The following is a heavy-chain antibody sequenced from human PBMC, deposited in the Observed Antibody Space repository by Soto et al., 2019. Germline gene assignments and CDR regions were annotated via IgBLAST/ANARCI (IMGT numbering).Heavy chain of an antibody. CDR3: ARSGYSSSDFDH. D-gene: IGHD6-13*01. J-gene: IGHJ4*03. CDR2: IYYRGNT. Sequence: SETLSLTFSVSGASISSSHWWNWVRQPPGKGLEWIGEIYYRGNTYYHPSLKSRVTISIDTSKNQFSLRLNSVTAADTAVYYCARSGYSSSDFDHRGQGTLVTVSS. V-gene: IGHV4-4*02. CDR1: GASISSSHW.